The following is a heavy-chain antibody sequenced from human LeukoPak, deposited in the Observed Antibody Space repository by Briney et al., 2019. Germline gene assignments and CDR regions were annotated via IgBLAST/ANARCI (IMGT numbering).Heavy chain of an antibody. CDR3: ARVHHSSSWGTDDC. J-gene: IGHJ4*02. CDR2: ISYDGSDK. CDR1: GFTFSIYA. Sequence: PGGSLRLSCAASGFTFSIYAMHWVRQAPGKGLEWVAVISYDGSDKYYADSVKGRFTISRDNSKNTLYLQMNSLRTEDTAVYYCARVHHSSSWGTDDCWGQGTLVTVSS. V-gene: IGHV3-30*04. D-gene: IGHD3-22*01.